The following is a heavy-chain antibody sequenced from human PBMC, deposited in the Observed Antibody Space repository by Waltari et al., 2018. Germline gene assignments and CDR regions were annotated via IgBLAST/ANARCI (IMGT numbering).Heavy chain of an antibody. CDR2: IIGDGSEG. V-gene: IGHV3-7*01. CDR1: GFTFIDYW. J-gene: IGHJ3*02. Sequence: EVQLVESGGGLVQPGWSLRLSCLASGFTFIDYWMTWVRQTPGKDREWVANIIGDGSEGYYVDAVKGRFSMSRDNARNSLSLQMNNLRVEDTAVYYCARGKAFDIWGQGTTVTVSS. CDR3: ARGKAFDI.